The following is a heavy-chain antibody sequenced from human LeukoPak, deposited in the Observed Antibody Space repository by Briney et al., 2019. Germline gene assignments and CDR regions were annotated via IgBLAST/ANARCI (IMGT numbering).Heavy chain of an antibody. D-gene: IGHD1-26*01. CDR3: AKDRSIGTYYTFDH. CDR2: ISHSGAST. CDR1: GFTFSSYA. Sequence: GGSLRLSYAASGFTFSSYAMNWVRQAPGKGLEWVSAISHSGASTYYADSVKGRFTISRDNSKNSLYLQMNSLTAADTAVYYCAKDRSIGTYYTFDHWGQGTLVTVSS. V-gene: IGHV3-23*01. J-gene: IGHJ4*02.